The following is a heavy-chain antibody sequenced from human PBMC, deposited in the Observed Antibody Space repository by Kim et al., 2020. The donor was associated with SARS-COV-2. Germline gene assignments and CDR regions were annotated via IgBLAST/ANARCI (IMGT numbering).Heavy chain of an antibody. V-gene: IGHV3-43*02. CDR1: GFTFDDYA. CDR3: AKEGSLSSSWYFLGGYFQH. D-gene: IGHD6-13*01. J-gene: IGHJ1*01. CDR2: ISGDGGST. Sequence: GGSLRLSCAASGFTFDDYAMHWVRQAPGKGLEWVSLISGDGGSTYYADSVKGRFTITRDNSKNSLYQQMNSLRTEDTALYYCAKEGSLSSSWYFLGGYFQHWGQGTLVTVSS.